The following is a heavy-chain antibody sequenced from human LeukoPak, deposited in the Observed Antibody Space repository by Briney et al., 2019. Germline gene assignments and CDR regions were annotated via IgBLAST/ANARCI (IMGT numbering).Heavy chain of an antibody. Sequence: PSETLSLTCTVSGYSITSGYYWGWIRQPPGKGLEWIGSIYHSGSTYYNPSLKSRVTISVDTSKNQFSLKLSSVTAADTAVYYCARDRGYVWGSYPYYFDYWGQGTLVTVSS. V-gene: IGHV4-38-2*02. CDR3: ARDRGYVWGSYPYYFDY. D-gene: IGHD3-16*01. J-gene: IGHJ4*02. CDR1: GYSITSGYY. CDR2: IYHSGST.